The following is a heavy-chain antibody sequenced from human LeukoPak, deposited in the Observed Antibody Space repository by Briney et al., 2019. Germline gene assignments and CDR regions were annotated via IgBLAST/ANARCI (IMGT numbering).Heavy chain of an antibody. V-gene: IGHV3-23*01. Sequence: HPGGSLRLSCVASGFTFSSYAMSWVRQAPGKGLEWVSAISGSGGSTYYADSVKGRFTISGDNSKNTLYLQMNSLRAEDTAVYYCAKRVAGTTYYFDYWGQGTLVTVSS. D-gene: IGHD1-1*01. CDR2: ISGSGGST. CDR1: GFTFSSYA. J-gene: IGHJ4*02. CDR3: AKRVAGTTYYFDY.